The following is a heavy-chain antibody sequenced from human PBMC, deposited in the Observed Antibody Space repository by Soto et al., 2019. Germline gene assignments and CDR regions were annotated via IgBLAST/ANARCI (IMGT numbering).Heavy chain of an antibody. J-gene: IGHJ6*03. Sequence: GESLKISCKGSGYSFTSYWIGWVRQMPGKGLEWMGIIYPGDSVTRYGPSFQGQVTISADNSISTVYLQWSSLKASDTAMYYCARPVSGITGTGPYYYMDVWGKGTTVTVSS. CDR3: ARPVSGITGTGPYYYMDV. V-gene: IGHV5-51*01. CDR1: GYSFTSYW. CDR2: IYPGDSVT. D-gene: IGHD1-20*01.